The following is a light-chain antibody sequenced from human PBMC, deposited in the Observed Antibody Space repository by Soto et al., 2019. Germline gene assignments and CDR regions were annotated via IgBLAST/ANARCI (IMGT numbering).Light chain of an antibody. J-gene: IGLJ1*01. CDR3: GSWDSSLSAYV. CDR2: DDN. CDR1: SSNIGGNS. V-gene: IGLV1-51*01. Sequence: QSVLTQPPSLSASPGQKVTISFSGSSSNIGGNSVSWYQHLPGTAPKLLIYDDNKRPSGIPDRFSGSKSGTSATLGITGFQTGDEADYYCGSWDSSLSAYVFGTGTKVTVL.